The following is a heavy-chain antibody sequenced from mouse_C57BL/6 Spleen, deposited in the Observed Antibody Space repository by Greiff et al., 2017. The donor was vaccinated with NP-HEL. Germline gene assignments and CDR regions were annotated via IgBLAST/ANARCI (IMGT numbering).Heavy chain of an antibody. CDR2: IRLKSDNYAT. CDR1: GFTFSNYW. D-gene: IGHD1-1*01. J-gene: IGHJ2*01. V-gene: IGHV6-3*01. CDR3: TDDTTVVFDY. Sequence: DVQLQESGGGLVQPGGSMKLSCVASGFTFSNYWMNWVRQSPEKGLEWVAQIRLKSDNYATHYAESVQGRFTISRDDSKSSVYLQMNNLRAEDTGIYYCTDDTTVVFDYWGQGTTLTVSS.